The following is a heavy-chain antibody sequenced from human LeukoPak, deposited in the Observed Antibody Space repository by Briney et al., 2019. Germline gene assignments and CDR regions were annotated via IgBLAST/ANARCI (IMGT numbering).Heavy chain of an antibody. Sequence: PGGSLRLSCAASGFTFSSYAMSWVRQAPGKGLEWVSAISGSGGSTYYADSVKGRFTISRDNSKNTLYLQMNSLRAEDTAVYYCARAPVVVAATPEYFQHWGQGTLVTVSS. D-gene: IGHD2-15*01. CDR2: ISGSGGST. V-gene: IGHV3-23*01. CDR1: GFTFSSYA. CDR3: ARAPVVVAATPEYFQH. J-gene: IGHJ1*01.